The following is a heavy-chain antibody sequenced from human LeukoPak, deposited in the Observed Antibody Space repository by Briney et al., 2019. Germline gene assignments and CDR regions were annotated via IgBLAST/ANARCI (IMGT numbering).Heavy chain of an antibody. Sequence: ASVKVSCKASGGTFSSYAISWVRQAPGQGLEWMGWMNPNSGNTGYAQKFQGRVTMTRNTSISTAYMELSSLRSEDTAVYYCARVDFTMVRGVTNWFDPWGQGTLVTVSS. D-gene: IGHD3-10*01. CDR2: MNPNSGNT. CDR1: GGTFSSYA. CDR3: ARVDFTMVRGVTNWFDP. V-gene: IGHV1-8*02. J-gene: IGHJ5*02.